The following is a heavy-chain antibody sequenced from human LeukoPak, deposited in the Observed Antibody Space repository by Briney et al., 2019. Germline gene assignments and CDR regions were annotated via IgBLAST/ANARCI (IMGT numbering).Heavy chain of an antibody. CDR1: GGSINGSEW. CDR3: ARDSTSGSSWFFDY. CDR2: IHHSGNA. Sequence: SETLSLTCAVSGGSINGSEWWNWVRQSPGKGLEWIGEIHHSGNAIYNPSLKSRVAISMDKSANQFSLMLTSVTAADTAVYYCARDSTSGSSWFFDYWGQGTLVTVSS. D-gene: IGHD6-13*01. J-gene: IGHJ4*02. V-gene: IGHV4-4*02.